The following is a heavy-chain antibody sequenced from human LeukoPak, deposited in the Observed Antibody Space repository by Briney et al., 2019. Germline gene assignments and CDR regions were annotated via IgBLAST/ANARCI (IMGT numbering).Heavy chain of an antibody. CDR2: INPNSGGT. Sequence: ASVTVSCKASGYTFTGYYMHWVRQAPGQGLEWMGWINPNSGGTNYAQKFQGRVTMTRDTSISTAYMELSRLRSDDTAVYYCARDYDSSGYYGHAFDIWGQGTMVTVSS. D-gene: IGHD3-22*01. J-gene: IGHJ3*02. CDR1: GYTFTGYY. CDR3: ARDYDSSGYYGHAFDI. V-gene: IGHV1-2*02.